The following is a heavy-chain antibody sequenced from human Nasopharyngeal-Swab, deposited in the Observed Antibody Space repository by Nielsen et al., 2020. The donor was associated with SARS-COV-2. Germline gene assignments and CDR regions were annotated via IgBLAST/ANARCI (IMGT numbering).Heavy chain of an antibody. J-gene: IGHJ4*02. V-gene: IGHV1-18*01. Sequence: ASVKVSCKASGYSFSSYGIGWVRQAPGQGLEWMGWISPYTGNTNYAQKLQGRVTMTTDTSTSTAYMELRSLRSDDTAVYYCARDLPRITIFGVVDYWGQGTLVTVSS. CDR1: GYSFSSYG. CDR3: ARDLPRITIFGVVDY. CDR2: ISPYTGNT. D-gene: IGHD3-3*01.